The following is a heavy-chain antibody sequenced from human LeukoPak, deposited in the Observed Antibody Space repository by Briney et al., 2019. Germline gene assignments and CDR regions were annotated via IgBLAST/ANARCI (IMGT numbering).Heavy chain of an antibody. Sequence: ASVNVSCTASGGTFSSYAISWVRQAPGQGLEWMGRIIPILGIANYAQKFQGRVTITADKSTSTAYMELSSLRSEDTAVYYCARTIWSGYPRYWFDPWGQGTLVTVSS. CDR3: ARTIWSGYPRYWFDP. CDR1: GGTFSSYA. J-gene: IGHJ5*02. CDR2: IIPILGIA. D-gene: IGHD3-3*01. V-gene: IGHV1-69*04.